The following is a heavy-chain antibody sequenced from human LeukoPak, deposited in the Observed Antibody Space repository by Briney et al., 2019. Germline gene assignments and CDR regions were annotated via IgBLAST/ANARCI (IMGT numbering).Heavy chain of an antibody. D-gene: IGHD3-22*01. Sequence: SETLSLTCTVSGGSISSSSYYWGWIRQSPGKGLEWIGSIYYSGSTYYNPSLKSRVTISVDTSKNQFSLKLSSVTAADTAVYYCARDYYDSSGSHYWGQGTLVTVSS. CDR2: IYYSGST. V-gene: IGHV4-39*07. J-gene: IGHJ4*02. CDR1: GGSISSSSYY. CDR3: ARDYYDSSGSHY.